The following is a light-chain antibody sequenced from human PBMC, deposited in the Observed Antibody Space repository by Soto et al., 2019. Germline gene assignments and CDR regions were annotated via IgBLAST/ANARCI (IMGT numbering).Light chain of an antibody. CDR3: QQYGSSPT. V-gene: IGKV3-20*01. J-gene: IGKJ5*01. CDR2: GAS. Sequence: EIVLTQSPGTLSLSPGEIATLSCRASQSVSNNYLAWYQQKPGQAPRLLIYGASSRAIHTPDRFSGSGSGTDFTLTISRLEPEDFAVYYCQQYGSSPTLGEGTRLEIK. CDR1: QSVSNNY.